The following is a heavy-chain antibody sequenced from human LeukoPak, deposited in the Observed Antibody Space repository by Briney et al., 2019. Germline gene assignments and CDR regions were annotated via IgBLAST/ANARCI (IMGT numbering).Heavy chain of an antibody. Sequence: ASVKVSCEASGYTFTGNYMHWVRQAPGQGLEWMGRINPNSGGTNYAQKFQGRVTMTRDTSISTAYMELSRLRSDDTAVYYCARVLAYCGGDCYSDGDNWFDPWGQGTLVTVSS. CDR1: GYTFTGNY. CDR3: ARVLAYCGGDCYSDGDNWFDP. D-gene: IGHD2-21*02. V-gene: IGHV1-2*06. CDR2: INPNSGGT. J-gene: IGHJ5*02.